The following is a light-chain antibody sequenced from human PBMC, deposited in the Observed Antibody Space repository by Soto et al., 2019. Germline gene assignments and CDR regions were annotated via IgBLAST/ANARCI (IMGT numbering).Light chain of an antibody. J-gene: IGKJ4*01. CDR1: QSVLYSSNNKNY. V-gene: IGKV4-1*01. Sequence: DIVMTQSPDSLAVSLGERATINCKSSQSVLYSSNNKNYLAWYQQKPGQPPKLLIYWASTRESGVPDRFSGSGSGTDFTLTISSLQAEDVAVYYCQQYYSTPWLTFGGGTNVEIK. CDR3: QQYYSTPWLT. CDR2: WAS.